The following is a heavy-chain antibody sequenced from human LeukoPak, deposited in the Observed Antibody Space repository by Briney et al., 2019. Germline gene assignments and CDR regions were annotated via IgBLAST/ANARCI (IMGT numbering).Heavy chain of an antibody. D-gene: IGHD6-19*01. CDR3: ARGRVAGTLDY. CDR1: GYTFAGYY. CDR2: INPNSGGT. Sequence: ASVKVSCKASGYTFAGYYIFWVRQAPGQGLEWMGWINPNSGGTNTAQKFQGRVTMTRDTSISTAYVELRSLRSDDTAVYYCARGRVAGTLDYWGQGTLVTVSS. V-gene: IGHV1-2*02. J-gene: IGHJ4*02.